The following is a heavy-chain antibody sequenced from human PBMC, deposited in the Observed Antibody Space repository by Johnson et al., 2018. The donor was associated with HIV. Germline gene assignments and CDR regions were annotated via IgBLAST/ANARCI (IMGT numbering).Heavy chain of an antibody. Sequence: QMLLVESGGGVVQPGGSLRLSCAASGFTFSSYGMHWVRQAPGKGLEWVAFIRSDGSNKYYAAYVKGRFTISRENSKNTLYLQMNSLRAEDTAVYYCASRYTVDAFDIWGQGTMVTVSS. CDR3: ASRYTVDAFDI. D-gene: IGHD1-1*01. J-gene: IGHJ3*02. CDR1: GFTFSSYG. V-gene: IGHV3-30*02. CDR2: IRSDGSNK.